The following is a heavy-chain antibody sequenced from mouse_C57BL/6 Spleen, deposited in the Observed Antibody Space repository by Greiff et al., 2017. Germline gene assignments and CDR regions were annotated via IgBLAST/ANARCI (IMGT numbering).Heavy chain of an antibody. D-gene: IGHD2-2*01. CDR3: ARRHYGYDVGFAY. CDR2: INPNNGGT. Sequence: EVHLVESGPELVKPGASVKIPCKASGYTFTDYNMDWVKQSHGKSLEWIGDINPNNGGTIYNQKFKGKATLTVDKSSSTAYMELRSLTSEDTAVYYCARRHYGYDVGFAYWGQGTLVTVSA. V-gene: IGHV1-18*01. CDR1: GYTFTDYN. J-gene: IGHJ3*01.